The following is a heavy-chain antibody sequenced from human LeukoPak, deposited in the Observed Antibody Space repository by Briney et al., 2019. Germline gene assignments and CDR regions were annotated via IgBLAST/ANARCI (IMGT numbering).Heavy chain of an antibody. CDR1: GYIFTSYG. J-gene: IGHJ4*02. CDR3: ARTPDIVVVPAAMHFDY. Sequence: ASVKVSCKASGYIFTSYGISWVRQAPGQGLEWMGWISAYNGNTNYAQKLQGRVTMTTDTSTSTAYMELRSLRSDDTAVYYCARTPDIVVVPAAMHFDYWGQGTLVTVSS. D-gene: IGHD2-2*01. CDR2: ISAYNGNT. V-gene: IGHV1-18*01.